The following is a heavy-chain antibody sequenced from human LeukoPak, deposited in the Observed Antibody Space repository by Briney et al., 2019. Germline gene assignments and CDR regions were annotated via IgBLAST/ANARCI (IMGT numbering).Heavy chain of an antibody. Sequence: GGSLRLSCAASGFAFNDNWMHWVRQAPGKGLEWVSAINSDGSSINYADSVQGRFTISRDNAKNMLYLQMDSLRAEDTSVYYCTSPPSIAVAVPFDYWGQGTLVTISS. CDR3: TSPPSIAVAVPFDY. D-gene: IGHD6-19*01. J-gene: IGHJ4*02. CDR1: GFAFNDNW. V-gene: IGHV3-74*01. CDR2: INSDGSSI.